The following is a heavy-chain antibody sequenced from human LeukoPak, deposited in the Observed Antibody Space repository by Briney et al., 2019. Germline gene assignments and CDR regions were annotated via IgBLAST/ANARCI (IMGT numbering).Heavy chain of an antibody. CDR1: GFTVSSNY. Sequence: GGSLRLSCAASGFTVSSNYMSWVRQAPGKGLEWVSVIYSGGSTYYADSVKGRFTISRDNSKNTLYLQVNSLRAEDTAVYYCARVWRTMVRGVITLPHYYYYYMDVWGKGTTVTVSS. D-gene: IGHD3-10*01. V-gene: IGHV3-66*02. CDR2: IYSGGST. CDR3: ARVWRTMVRGVITLPHYYYYYMDV. J-gene: IGHJ6*03.